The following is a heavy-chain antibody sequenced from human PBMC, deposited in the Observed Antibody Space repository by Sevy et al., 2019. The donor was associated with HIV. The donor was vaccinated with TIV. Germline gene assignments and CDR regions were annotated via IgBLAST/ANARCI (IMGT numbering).Heavy chain of an antibody. CDR1: GFTFSSYS. D-gene: IGHD3-10*01. J-gene: IGHJ4*02. V-gene: IGHV3-48*01. Sequence: GGSLRLSCVASGFTFSSYSMNWVRQAPGKGLEWVSYISSISSTKNYADSVKGRFTISRDNAKNSLYLQMNGLRVEDTAVYYCTREVISYRYGSAMVDNWGQGTLVTVSS. CDR3: TREVISYRYGSAMVDN. CDR2: ISSISSTK.